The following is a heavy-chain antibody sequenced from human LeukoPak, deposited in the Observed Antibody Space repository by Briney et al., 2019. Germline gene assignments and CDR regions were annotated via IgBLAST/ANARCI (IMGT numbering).Heavy chain of an antibody. Sequence: ASVKVSCKVSGYTLSELSINWVRQAPGKGLEWMGGFDPEDGETVFAQKFQGRITLTADTSADTGYMEMGSLRSEDTAVYYCATSYGDTLPDFWGQGTLVTVSS. CDR2: FDPEDGET. CDR1: GYTLSELS. V-gene: IGHV1-24*01. D-gene: IGHD4-17*01. J-gene: IGHJ4*02. CDR3: ATSYGDTLPDF.